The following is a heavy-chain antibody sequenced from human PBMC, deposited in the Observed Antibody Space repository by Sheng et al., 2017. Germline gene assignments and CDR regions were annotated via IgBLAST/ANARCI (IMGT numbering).Heavy chain of an antibody. D-gene: IGHD1-26*01. V-gene: IGHV4-38-2*01. J-gene: IGHJ4*02. CDR3: ARVIRIVGATSRVDLGYYFDY. CDR2: IYHSGST. Sequence: QVQLQESGPGLVKPSETLSLTCAVSGYSISSGYYWGWIRQPPGKGLEWIGSIYHSGSTYYNPSLKSRVTISVDTSKNQFSLKLSSVTAADTAVYYCARVIRIVGATSRVDLGYYFDYWGQGTLVTVSS. CDR1: GYSISSGYY.